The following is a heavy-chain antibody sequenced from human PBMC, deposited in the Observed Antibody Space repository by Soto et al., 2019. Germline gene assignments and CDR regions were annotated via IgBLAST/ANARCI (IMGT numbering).Heavy chain of an antibody. Sequence: QVQLVQSGAEVKKPGASVKVSCKASGYTFPTYGISWVRQAPGQGLEWMGWVSAYNGNTNYAEKLQGRVTMTTDTSTSTAYMELRSLRSDDTAVYYCVLARSGTYPRTDYWGQGTLVTVSS. D-gene: IGHD1-26*01. CDR1: GYTFPTYG. J-gene: IGHJ4*02. CDR2: VSAYNGNT. V-gene: IGHV1-18*01. CDR3: VLARSGTYPRTDY.